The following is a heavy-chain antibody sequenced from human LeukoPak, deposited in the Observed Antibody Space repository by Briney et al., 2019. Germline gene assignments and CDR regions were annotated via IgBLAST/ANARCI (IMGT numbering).Heavy chain of an antibody. V-gene: IGHV4-4*09. CDR1: GGSICSYY. Sequence: SETLSLTCTVSGGSICSYYWSWIRQPPGKGLEWIGYIYTSGSTNYNPSLKSRVTISVDTSKNQFSLKLSSVTAADTAVYYCARHARGGAAYYYYYMDVWGKGTTVTVSS. D-gene: IGHD3-10*02. J-gene: IGHJ6*03. CDR3: ARHARGGAAYYYYYMDV. CDR2: IYTSGST.